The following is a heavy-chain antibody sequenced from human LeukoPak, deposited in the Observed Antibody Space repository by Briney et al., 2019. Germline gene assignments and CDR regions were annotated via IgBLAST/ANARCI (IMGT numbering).Heavy chain of an antibody. CDR2: IYSGGST. J-gene: IGHJ5*02. CDR3: ARKLAAAGFDWFDP. V-gene: IGHV3-53*01. CDR1: GFTVSSNY. D-gene: IGHD6-13*01. Sequence: GGSLRLSCAASGFTVSSNYMSWVRQAPGKGLEWVSVIYSGGSTYYADSVKGRFTISRDNSKNTLYLQMNSLRAEDTAVYYCARKLAAAGFDWFDPWGQGTLVTVSS.